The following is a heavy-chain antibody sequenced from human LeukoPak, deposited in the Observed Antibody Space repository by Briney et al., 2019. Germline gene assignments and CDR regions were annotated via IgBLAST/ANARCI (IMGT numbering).Heavy chain of an antibody. Sequence: SETLSLTCTVSGGSISSSSYYWGWIRQPPGKGLERIGSIYYSGSTYYNPSLKSRVTISVDTSKDQFSLKLSSVTAADTAVYYCARHKPVEMATIVGIGFDYWGQGTLVTVSS. CDR2: IYYSGST. D-gene: IGHD5-24*01. CDR1: GGSISSSSYY. CDR3: ARHKPVEMATIVGIGFDY. V-gene: IGHV4-39*01. J-gene: IGHJ4*02.